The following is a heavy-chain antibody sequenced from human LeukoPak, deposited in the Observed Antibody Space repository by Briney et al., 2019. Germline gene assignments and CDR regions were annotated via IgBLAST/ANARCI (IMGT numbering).Heavy chain of an antibody. Sequence: GGSLRLSCEASGFTFSSYWMTWVRQAPGKGLEWVSSISGNSRYIYYADSMRGRFTISRDNAKNSLYLQMNSLKPEDTAVYYCARVAEAAAFDSWGQGTLVTVSS. V-gene: IGHV3-21*06. CDR3: ARVAEAAAFDS. CDR1: GFTFSSYW. J-gene: IGHJ4*02. D-gene: IGHD6-13*01. CDR2: ISGNSRYI.